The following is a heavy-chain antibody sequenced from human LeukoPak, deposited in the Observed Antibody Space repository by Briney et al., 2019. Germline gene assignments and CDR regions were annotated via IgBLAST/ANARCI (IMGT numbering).Heavy chain of an antibody. CDR1: NGSISPYY. CDR3: PRARVSDTSGPYFCYFYDMDV. Sequence: SENLSFNCTVSNGSISPYYWTWLRQPPGKGPEYIGYINYSGSTKYNPSLKSRLTISVGTSKNQFFLELSSVTAAATAVYFCPRARVSDTSGPYFCYFYDMDVWGKGTTVIVSS. J-gene: IGHJ6*03. D-gene: IGHD3-22*01. V-gene: IGHV4-59*01. CDR2: INYSGST.